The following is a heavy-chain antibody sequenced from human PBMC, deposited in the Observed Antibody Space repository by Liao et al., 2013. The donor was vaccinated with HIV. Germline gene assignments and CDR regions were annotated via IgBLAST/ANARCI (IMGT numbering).Heavy chain of an antibody. CDR3: ARDQAGDHQGFDY. V-gene: IGHV4-61*02. CDR1: GGSISDTSYF. J-gene: IGHJ4*02. Sequence: QVQLQESGPRLVKPSQTLSLTCTVSGGSISDTSYFWSWLRQPAGKKPEWIGRIYSNGRTTXNPSLMSRVTISIDTSKNQFSLKLSSVTAADTAVYYCARDQAGDHQGFDYWGQGTLVTVSS. D-gene: IGHD7-27*01. CDR2: IYSNGRT.